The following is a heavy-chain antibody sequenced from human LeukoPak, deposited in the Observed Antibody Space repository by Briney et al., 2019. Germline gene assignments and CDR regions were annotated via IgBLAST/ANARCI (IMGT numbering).Heavy chain of an antibody. CDR1: GGTFSSYT. D-gene: IGHD2-15*01. Sequence: SVKVSCKASGGTFSSYTISWVRQAPGQGLEWMGRIIPILGIANYAQKFQGRVTITADKSTSTAYMELSSLKAEDTAVYYCARDRGYCSGGSCYSSGNYYYYMDVWGKGTTVTVSS. J-gene: IGHJ6*03. V-gene: IGHV1-69*04. CDR3: ARDRGYCSGGSCYSSGNYYYYMDV. CDR2: IIPILGIA.